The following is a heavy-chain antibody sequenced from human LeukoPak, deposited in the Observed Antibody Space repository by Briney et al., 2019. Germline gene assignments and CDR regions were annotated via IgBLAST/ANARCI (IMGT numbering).Heavy chain of an antibody. D-gene: IGHD2-2*01. CDR2: ISGGGGST. CDR3: ARSPTAINGYFDP. Sequence: AGGSLRLSCAASRFTFSSYAMSWVRQAPGEGLEWVSTISGGGGSTYYADSVKGRFTISRDNSKNTLYLQMNSLRADDTAVYYCARSPTAINGYFDPWGQGTLVTVSS. J-gene: IGHJ5*02. V-gene: IGHV3-23*01. CDR1: RFTFSSYA.